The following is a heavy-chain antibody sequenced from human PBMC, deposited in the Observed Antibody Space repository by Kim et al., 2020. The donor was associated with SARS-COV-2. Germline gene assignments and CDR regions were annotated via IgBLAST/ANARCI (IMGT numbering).Heavy chain of an antibody. Sequence: ADSMEGRFTISRDNDKISLYLKMNSLRAEDTAVYYCAREVFSNDMDVWGQGTTVTVSS. CDR3: AREVFSNDMDV. J-gene: IGHJ6*02. V-gene: IGHV3-7*03.